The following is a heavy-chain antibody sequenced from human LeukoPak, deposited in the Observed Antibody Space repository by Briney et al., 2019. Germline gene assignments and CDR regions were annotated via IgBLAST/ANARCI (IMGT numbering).Heavy chain of an antibody. Sequence: PGRSLRLSCAASGFTFSSYGMHWVRQAPGKGLEWVAVIWYDGSNKYYADSVKGRFTISRDNSKNTLYLQMNSLRAEDTAVYYCARDRSSETYYDFWSGLDLTYYFDYWGQGTLVTVSS. J-gene: IGHJ4*02. CDR2: IWYDGSNK. D-gene: IGHD3-3*01. V-gene: IGHV3-33*01. CDR1: GFTFSSYG. CDR3: ARDRSSETYYDFWSGLDLTYYFDY.